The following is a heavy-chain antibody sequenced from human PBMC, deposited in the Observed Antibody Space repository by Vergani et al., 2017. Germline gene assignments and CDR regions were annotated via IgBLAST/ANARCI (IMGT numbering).Heavy chain of an antibody. CDR1: GGTFSSYA. CDR2: IIPIFGTA. D-gene: IGHD4-17*01. Sequence: QVQLVQSGAEVKKPGSSVKVSCKASGGTFSSYAISWVRQAPGQGLEWMGGIIPIFGTANYAQQFQGRVTITENEATSTAYMELSSLRSEDTAVYYWARDLYGDYVGVSAFDIWGQGTMVTVSS. V-gene: IGHV1-69*01. J-gene: IGHJ3*02. CDR3: ARDLYGDYVGVSAFDI.